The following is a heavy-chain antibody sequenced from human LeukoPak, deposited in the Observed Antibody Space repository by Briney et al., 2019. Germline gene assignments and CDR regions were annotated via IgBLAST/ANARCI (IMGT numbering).Heavy chain of an antibody. CDR1: GFTFSRYA. V-gene: IGHV3-23*01. D-gene: IGHD3-22*01. J-gene: IGHJ6*02. Sequence: GGSLRLSCAGSGFTFSRYAMSWVRQAPGKGLEWVSAISRSGGTTYYADSVKGRSTISGDNSKNTLYLQMSSLRAEDTAIYYCAKPYYYDSTGYEYYYYGMDVWGQGTTVTVTS. CDR2: ISRSGGTT. CDR3: AKPYYYDSTGYEYYYYGMDV.